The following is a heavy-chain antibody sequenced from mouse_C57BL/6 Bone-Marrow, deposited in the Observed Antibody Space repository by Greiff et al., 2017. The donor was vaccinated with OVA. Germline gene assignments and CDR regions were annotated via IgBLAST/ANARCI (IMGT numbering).Heavy chain of an antibody. CDR3: ARGGSCGYFDY. J-gene: IGHJ2*01. CDR2: RRNKANDYTT. V-gene: IGHV7-1*01. CDR1: GFTFSDFY. Sequence: EVKVVESGGGLVQSGRSLRLSCATSGFTFSDFYMEWVRQAPGKGLEWIAARRNKANDYTTEYSASVKGRFIVSRDTSQSILYLQMNALRAEDTAIYYCARGGSCGYFDYWGQGTTLTVSS.